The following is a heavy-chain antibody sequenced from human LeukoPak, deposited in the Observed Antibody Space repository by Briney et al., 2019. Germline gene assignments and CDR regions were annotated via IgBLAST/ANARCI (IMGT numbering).Heavy chain of an antibody. J-gene: IGHJ4*02. V-gene: IGHV4-59*01. CDR2: NYYGGPT. D-gene: IGHD3-10*01. CDR1: GSSINSYY. Sequence: SETLSLTCAFSGSSINSYYWSWIRQPPGKGLEWIGYNYYGGPTNYNPSLKSRVTISVDTSKNQFSLKLSSVTAADTAVYYCARERGYYYGSGSHYDYWGQGTLVTVSS. CDR3: ARERGYYYGSGSHYDY.